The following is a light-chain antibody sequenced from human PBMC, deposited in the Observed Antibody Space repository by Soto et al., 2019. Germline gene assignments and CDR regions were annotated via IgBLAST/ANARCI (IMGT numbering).Light chain of an antibody. J-gene: IGLJ3*02. CDR2: EGS. CDR3: CSYAGSSPLPWV. Sequence: QSALTQPASVSGSPGQSITISCTGTSSDVGSYNLVSWYQQHPGKAPKLMIYEGSKRPSGVSNRFSGSKSGNTASLTISGLQAEDEADYYCCSYAGSSPLPWVFGGGTKLTVL. CDR1: SSDVGSYNL. V-gene: IGLV2-23*01.